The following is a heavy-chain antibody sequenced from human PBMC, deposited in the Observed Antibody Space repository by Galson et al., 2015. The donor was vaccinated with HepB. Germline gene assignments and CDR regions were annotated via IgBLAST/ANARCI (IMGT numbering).Heavy chain of an antibody. Sequence: SVKVSCKASGYTFTSYAMHWVRQAPGQRLEWMGWINAGNGNTKYSQKFQGRVTITRDTSASTAYMELSSLRSEDTAVYYCARLRFLEWLSFDYWGQGTLVTVSS. CDR1: GYTFTSYA. J-gene: IGHJ4*02. CDR3: ARLRFLEWLSFDY. CDR2: INAGNGNT. D-gene: IGHD3-3*01. V-gene: IGHV1-3*01.